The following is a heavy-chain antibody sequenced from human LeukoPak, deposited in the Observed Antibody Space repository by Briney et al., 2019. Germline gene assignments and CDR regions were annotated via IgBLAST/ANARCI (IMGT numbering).Heavy chain of an antibody. CDR2: SHYTGKT. Sequence: PSETLSLTCTVSGRSISSYYWNWIRQPPGEGLEWIGYSHYTGKTYYNPSLKSRVTMSVDTSKSQFSLRLTSVTAADTAVYYCARRGNFDCWGQGTLVTVSS. D-gene: IGHD6-13*01. CDR1: GRSISSYY. CDR3: ARRGNFDC. V-gene: IGHV4-59*08. J-gene: IGHJ4*02.